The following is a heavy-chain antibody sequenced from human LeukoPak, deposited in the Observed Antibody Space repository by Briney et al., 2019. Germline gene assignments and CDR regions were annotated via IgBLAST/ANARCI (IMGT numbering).Heavy chain of an antibody. CDR1: GGSITSGGYY. D-gene: IGHD7-27*01. CDR3: ARGSTGDKSNN. J-gene: IGHJ4*02. V-gene: IGHV4-31*03. Sequence: SETLSLTCTVSGGSITSGGYYWSWIRQLPGKGLEWIGYIYYSGTTSYNPSLTSRLTISLDTSENQFSLKLSSVTAADTAVYYCARGSTGDKSNNWGQGTLVTVSS. CDR2: IYYSGTT.